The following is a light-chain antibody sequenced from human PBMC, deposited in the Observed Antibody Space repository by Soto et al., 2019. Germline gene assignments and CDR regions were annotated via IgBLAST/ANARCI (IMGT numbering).Light chain of an antibody. J-gene: IGKJ3*01. V-gene: IGKV1-39*01. CDR3: QQSYSTPPFT. Sequence: DIQMTQSPSSLSASVGDRVTITCRASQSISSYLNWYQQKPGKAPKLLIYAASSLLSGVPSRFSGSGSGTDFTLTISSPQPEDFATYYCQQSYSTPPFTFGPGTKVDIK. CDR1: QSISSY. CDR2: AAS.